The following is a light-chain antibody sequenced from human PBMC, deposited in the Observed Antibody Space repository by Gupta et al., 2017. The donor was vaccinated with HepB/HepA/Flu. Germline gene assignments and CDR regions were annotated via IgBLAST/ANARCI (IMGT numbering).Light chain of an antibody. J-gene: IGKJ1*01. CDR3: RQSRQNPRWT. CDR1: QSLLHSNGYNY. V-gene: IGKV2-28*01. Sequence: DIVMTQSPLSMPVTPGEPASISCRSSQSLLHSNGYNYLDWYLQKPGQSPHLLIYLGSDRAAGVPDRFSGSGSGTDFTLKISRVEAEDVGVYYCRQSRQNPRWTFGQGTKVEIK. CDR2: LGS.